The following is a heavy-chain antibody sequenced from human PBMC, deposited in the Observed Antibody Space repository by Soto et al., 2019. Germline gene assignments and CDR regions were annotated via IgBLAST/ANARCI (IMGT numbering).Heavy chain of an antibody. D-gene: IGHD2-2*01. V-gene: IGHV1-8*01. CDR2: MNPNSGNT. CDR1: GYTFTSYD. CDR3: ARMDGYCSSTSCGYYYMDV. Sequence: QVQLVQSGAEVKKPGASVKVSCKASGYTFTSYDINWVRQATGQGLEWMGWMNPNSGNTGYAQKFQASDTKTRNTSISTAYMELSSLRSEDTAVYYCARMDGYCSSTSCGYYYMDVWGKGTTVTVSS. J-gene: IGHJ6*03.